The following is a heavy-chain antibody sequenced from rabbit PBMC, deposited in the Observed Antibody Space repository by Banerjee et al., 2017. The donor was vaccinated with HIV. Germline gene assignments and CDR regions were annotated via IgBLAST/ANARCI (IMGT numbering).Heavy chain of an antibody. J-gene: IGHJ4*01. Sequence: QSLEESGGGLVQPGASLALTCKASGFSLSNNYVMGWVRQAPGKGLEWIGCIHIGSTDYASWAKGRFTISKPSSTTVTLQMTSLTAADTATYFCARLDDDYGDLIGTYFNLWGQGTLVTVS. D-gene: IGHD2-1*01. CDR3: ARLDDDYGDLIGTYFNL. V-gene: IGHV1S40*01. CDR2: IHIGST. CDR1: GFSLSNNYV.